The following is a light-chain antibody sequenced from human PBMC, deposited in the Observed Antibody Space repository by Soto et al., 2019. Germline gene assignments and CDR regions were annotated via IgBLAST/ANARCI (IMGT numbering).Light chain of an antibody. CDR3: QQYDNLLSIT. Sequence: DIQMTQSPSSLSASVGDRVTITCQASHDISNYLNWYQQKPGKAPKLLIYDASNLEAGVPSRFSGSGSGTDFSFTISSLQPEDTATYYCQQYDNLLSITFGQGTRLEIK. J-gene: IGKJ5*01. CDR1: HDISNY. CDR2: DAS. V-gene: IGKV1-33*01.